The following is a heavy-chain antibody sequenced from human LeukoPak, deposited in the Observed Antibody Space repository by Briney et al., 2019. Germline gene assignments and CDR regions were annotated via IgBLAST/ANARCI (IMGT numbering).Heavy chain of an antibody. CDR3: ARSRSGSYFDY. CDR2: ISSSTTTTI. V-gene: IGHV3-48*01. CDR1: GFTFSSYS. D-gene: IGHD1-26*01. J-gene: IGHJ4*02. Sequence: GGSLRLSCAASGFTFSSYSMNWVRQAPGKGLEWVSYISSSTTTTIYYADSVKGRFTISRDNAKNSLYLQINSLRAEGTAVFYCARSRSGSYFDYWGQGTLVTVSS.